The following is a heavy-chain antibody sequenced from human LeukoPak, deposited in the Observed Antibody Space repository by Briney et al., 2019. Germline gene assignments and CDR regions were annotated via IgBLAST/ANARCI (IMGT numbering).Heavy chain of an antibody. Sequence: SETLSLTCAVYGGSFSGYYWRWLRQPPGKGLEWIGEINHSGSTNYNPSLKSRVTISVDTSKYQFSLKLSSLTAADTAVYYCARAIRTGSPPMVPPAGFDPWGQGTLVTVSS. CDR3: ARAIRTGSPPMVPPAGFDP. D-gene: IGHD1-14*01. CDR1: GGSFSGYY. CDR2: INHSGST. J-gene: IGHJ5*02. V-gene: IGHV4-34*01.